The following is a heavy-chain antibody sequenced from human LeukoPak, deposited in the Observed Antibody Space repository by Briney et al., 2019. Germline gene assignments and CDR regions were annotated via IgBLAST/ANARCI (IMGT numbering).Heavy chain of an antibody. CDR2: INPNPRSGGT. CDR1: GYTFTGYY. V-gene: IGHV1-2*02. Sequence: ASVKVSCKASGYTFTGYYIHWVRQVPGQGLEWMGWINPNPRSGGTNYAKNFRGRVAMTTDTSISAAYMDLSGLTSDDTAVYYCAKATPGYFYYGMDVWGQGTAVTVSS. CDR3: AKATPGYFYYGMDV. J-gene: IGHJ6*02.